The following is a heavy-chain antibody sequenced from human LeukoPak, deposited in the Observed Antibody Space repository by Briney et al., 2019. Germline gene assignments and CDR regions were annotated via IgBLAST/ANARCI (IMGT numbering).Heavy chain of an antibody. CDR2: IYSGGST. Sequence: GGSLRLSCAASGFTVSSNYMSWVRQAPGKGLEWVSVIYSGGSTYYADSVKGRFTISRDNSKNTLYLQMNSLRAEDTAAYYCASPLTYCGGDCYSYWGQGTLVTVSS. J-gene: IGHJ4*02. CDR3: ASPLTYCGGDCYSY. V-gene: IGHV3-66*01. CDR1: GFTVSSNY. D-gene: IGHD2-21*02.